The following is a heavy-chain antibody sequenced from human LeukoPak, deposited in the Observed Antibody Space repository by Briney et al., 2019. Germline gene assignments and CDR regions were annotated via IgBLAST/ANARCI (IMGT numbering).Heavy chain of an antibody. CDR1: GDIFSNFG. CDR2: IIPTFGTT. V-gene: IGHV1-69*13. Sequence: ASVKASCKASGDIFSNFGFNWVRQAPGQGLEWMGGIIPTFGTTHYTEKFQGRVTITADESTSTAYMELTSLRSEDTAVYYCARMAFCSGGRCITCFDPWAREPWSPSLQ. CDR3: ARMAFCSGGRCITCFDP. D-gene: IGHD2-15*01. J-gene: IGHJ5*02.